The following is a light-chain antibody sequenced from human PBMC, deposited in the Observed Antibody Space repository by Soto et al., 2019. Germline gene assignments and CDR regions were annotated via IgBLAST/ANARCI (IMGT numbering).Light chain of an antibody. CDR3: TSYAGGNVV. CDR2: DVN. J-gene: IGLJ1*01. Sequence: QSALTQPPSASGSPGQSVTISCTGTSSDVGGYNYVSWYQQHPGKDPKLMVYDVNKRPSGVPDRFSGSKSGNTASLTVSGLQAEDEADCSCTSYAGGNVVFGTGTKLTVL. CDR1: SSDVGGYNY. V-gene: IGLV2-8*01.